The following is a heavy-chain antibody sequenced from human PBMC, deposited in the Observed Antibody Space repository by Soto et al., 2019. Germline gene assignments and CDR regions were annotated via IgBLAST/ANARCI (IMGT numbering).Heavy chain of an antibody. CDR3: AREGHYDILTGLRDDAFDI. D-gene: IGHD3-9*01. Sequence: ASVKVSCKASGYTFTGYYMHWVRQAPGQGHEWMGWINPNSGGTNYAQKFQGWVTMTRDTSISTAYMELSRLRSDDTAVYYCAREGHYDILTGLRDDAFDIWGQGTMVTVSS. J-gene: IGHJ3*02. V-gene: IGHV1-2*04. CDR2: INPNSGGT. CDR1: GYTFTGYY.